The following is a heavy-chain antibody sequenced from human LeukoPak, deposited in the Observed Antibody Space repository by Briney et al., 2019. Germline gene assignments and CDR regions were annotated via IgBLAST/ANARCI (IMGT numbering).Heavy chain of an antibody. CDR3: ARHCRSSSSNWFDP. D-gene: IGHD6-6*01. Sequence: EPLKISCKGPGYSFTSYWIGWVPQMPGKGLEWRGIIYPVDSDTRYSPSFQGQVTISADKSISTAYLQWSSLKASDTAMYYCARHCRSSSSNWFDPWGQGTLVTVSS. CDR1: GYSFTSYW. J-gene: IGHJ5*02. V-gene: IGHV5-51*01. CDR2: IYPVDSDT.